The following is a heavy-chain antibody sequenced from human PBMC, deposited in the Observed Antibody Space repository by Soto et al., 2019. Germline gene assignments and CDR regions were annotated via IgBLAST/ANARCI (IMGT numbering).Heavy chain of an antibody. CDR2: IYYSGST. V-gene: IGHV4-39*01. D-gene: IGHD3-22*01. J-gene: IGHJ5*02. CDR3: ARHPSDYYDSSSNWFDP. CDR1: GGSISSSSYY. Sequence: PSETLSLTCPLSGGSISSSSYYWGWIRQPPGKGLEWSGSIYYSGSTYYDPFLKSRVTITVDTSKNKSSLKLSSVTAADTAVYYCARHPSDYYDSSSNWFDPWGQGTLVTVSS.